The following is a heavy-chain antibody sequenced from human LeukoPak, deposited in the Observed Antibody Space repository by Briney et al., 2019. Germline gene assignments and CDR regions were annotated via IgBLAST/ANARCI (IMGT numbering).Heavy chain of an antibody. CDR3: ARDSVVVPAAAYYYYMDV. D-gene: IGHD2-2*01. CDR2: ISAYNGNT. V-gene: IGHV1-18*01. Sequence: ASVKVSCKASGYTFTSYGITWVRQAPGQGLDWMGWISAYNGNTNYAQKLQGRVTMTTDTSTSTAYMELRSLRSDDTAVYYCARDSVVVPAAAYYYYMDVWGKGTMVTVSS. J-gene: IGHJ6*03. CDR1: GYTFTSYG.